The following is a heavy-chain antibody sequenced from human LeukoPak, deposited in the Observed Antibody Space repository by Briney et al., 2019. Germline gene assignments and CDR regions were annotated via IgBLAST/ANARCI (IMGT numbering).Heavy chain of an antibody. CDR3: ARGYRPPYYYYYMDV. D-gene: IGHD5-18*01. V-gene: IGHV1-46*01. Sequence: GASVKVSCKASGYTFTSYYMHWVRQAPGQGLEWMGIINPSGGSTSYAQKFQGRVTMTRDMYTSTVYMELSSLRSEDTAVYYCARGYRPPYYYYYMDVWGKGTTVTVSS. CDR2: INPSGGST. J-gene: IGHJ6*03. CDR1: GYTFTSYY.